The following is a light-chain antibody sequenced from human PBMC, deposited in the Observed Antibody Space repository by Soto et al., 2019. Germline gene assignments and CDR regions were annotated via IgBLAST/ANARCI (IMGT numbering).Light chain of an antibody. CDR2: TAS. J-gene: IGKJ4*01. CDR3: QQANSFPLT. V-gene: IGKV1-12*01. CDR1: QGISSL. Sequence: DIQMTQSPSSVSASVGDRVTITCRASQGISSLLAWYQQKPGNAPNLLIHTASSLQSGVPSRFSGSGSGTEFTLTISSLQPGDFATYYCQQANSFPLTFGGGTKVEIK.